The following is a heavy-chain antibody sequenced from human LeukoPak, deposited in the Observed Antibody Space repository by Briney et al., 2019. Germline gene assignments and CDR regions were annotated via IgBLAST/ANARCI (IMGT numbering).Heavy chain of an antibody. CDR1: GGSISSGSYY. Sequence: KSSETLSLTCTVSGGSISSGSYYWSWIRQPAGKGLEWIVRIYTSGSTNYNPSLKSRVTISVDTSKNQFSLKLSSVTAADTAVYYCARAYYDSSGQTLTYYFDYWGQGTLVTVSS. CDR2: IYTSGST. D-gene: IGHD3-22*01. V-gene: IGHV4-61*02. CDR3: ARAYYDSSGQTLTYYFDY. J-gene: IGHJ4*02.